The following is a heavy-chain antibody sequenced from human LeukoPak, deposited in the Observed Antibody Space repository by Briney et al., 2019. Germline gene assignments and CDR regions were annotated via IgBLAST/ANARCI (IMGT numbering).Heavy chain of an antibody. V-gene: IGHV4-34*01. CDR3: ARDSIAVADPFDY. D-gene: IGHD6-19*01. CDR2: INHSGST. CDR1: GGSFSGYY. J-gene: IGHJ4*02. Sequence: SETLSLTCAVYGGSFSGYYWRWIRQPPGKGLEWIGEINHSGSTNYNPSLKSRVTISVDTSKNQFSLKLSSVTAADTAVYYCARDSIAVADPFDYWGQGTLVTVSS.